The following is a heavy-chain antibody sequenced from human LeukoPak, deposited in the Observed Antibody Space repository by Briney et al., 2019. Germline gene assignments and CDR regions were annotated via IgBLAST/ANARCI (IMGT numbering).Heavy chain of an antibody. CDR2: ISASGGNT. CDR1: EFTFSSYA. CDR3: AKYVSARGPPYALAV. J-gene: IGHJ6*02. V-gene: IGHV3-23*01. D-gene: IGHD2/OR15-2a*01. Sequence: GGSLRLSCAASEFTFSSYAMQWVRQAPRKGLEWVSGISASGGNTWYADSVKGRFTISRDNSKNTLYLQMNSLRAEDTAVYYCAKYVSARGPPYALAVWGQGTTVTVSS.